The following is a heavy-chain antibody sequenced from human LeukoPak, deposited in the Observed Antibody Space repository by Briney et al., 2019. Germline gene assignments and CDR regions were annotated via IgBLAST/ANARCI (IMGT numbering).Heavy chain of an antibody. D-gene: IGHD5-24*01. J-gene: IGHJ4*02. CDR3: AREWEMAITTRSHVDY. CDR1: GFTFSSYA. CDR2: ISGSGGST. V-gene: IGHV3-23*01. Sequence: GGSLRLSCAASGFTFSSYAMSWVRQAPGKGLEWVSAISGSGGSTYYADSVKGRFTISRDNAKNSLYLQMNSLRAEDTAVYYCAREWEMAITTRSHVDYWGQGTLVTVSS.